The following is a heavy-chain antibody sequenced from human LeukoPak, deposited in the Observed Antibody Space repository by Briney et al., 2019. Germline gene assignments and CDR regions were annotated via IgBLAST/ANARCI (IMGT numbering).Heavy chain of an antibody. V-gene: IGHV1-2*02. Sequence: ASVKVSCKASGYTFTGNYMHWVRQAPGQGLEWMGWINPNSGGTNYAQKFQGRVTMTRDTSISTAYLELRGLRPDDTAVYYCARGGTYYIKLDYWGQGTLVTVSS. CDR1: GYTFTGNY. D-gene: IGHD3-10*01. J-gene: IGHJ4*02. CDR2: INPNSGGT. CDR3: ARGGTYYIKLDY.